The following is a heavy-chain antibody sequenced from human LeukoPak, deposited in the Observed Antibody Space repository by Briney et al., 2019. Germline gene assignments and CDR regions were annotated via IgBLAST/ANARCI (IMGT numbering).Heavy chain of an antibody. CDR1: GFTFSSYW. V-gene: IGHV3-48*04. CDR3: ARGQLVRVDY. J-gene: IGHJ4*02. D-gene: IGHD6-13*01. Sequence: GGSLRLSCVAYGFTFSSYWMHWVRQAPGKGLEWVSYIGTTTSTIYYADSVKGRFTISRDNAKNSLYLQMNSLRAEDTAVYYCARGQLVRVDYWGQGTLVTVSS. CDR2: IGTTTSTI.